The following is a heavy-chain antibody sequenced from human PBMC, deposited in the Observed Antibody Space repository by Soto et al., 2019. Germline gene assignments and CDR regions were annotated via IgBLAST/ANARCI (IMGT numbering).Heavy chain of an antibody. J-gene: IGHJ6*02. CDR1: GYSFTSYW. Sequence: PGESLKVSCKGSGYSFTSYWISWVRQMPGKGLEWMGRIDPSDSYTNYSPSFQGHVTISADKSISTAYLQWSSLKASDTAMYYCARAGSDCSSTSCYYVYYYGMVVWGQGTTFT. CDR3: ARAGSDCSSTSCYYVYYYGMVV. D-gene: IGHD2-2*01. CDR2: IDPSDSYT. V-gene: IGHV5-10-1*01.